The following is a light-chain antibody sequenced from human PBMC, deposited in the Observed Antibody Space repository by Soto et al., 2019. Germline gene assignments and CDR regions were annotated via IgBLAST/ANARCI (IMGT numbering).Light chain of an antibody. J-gene: IGKJ1*01. CDR2: AAS. Sequence: EVVLTQSPDTLSLSPGERATLSCRASQSVIGAYLAWYQQKPGQAPRLLIYAASSRAPGIPDRFSGSGSGTDFTLTITGLEPDDFAVYYFKDYGCSRTFGQGTKVEIK. CDR1: QSVIGAY. CDR3: KDYGCSRT. V-gene: IGKV3-20*01.